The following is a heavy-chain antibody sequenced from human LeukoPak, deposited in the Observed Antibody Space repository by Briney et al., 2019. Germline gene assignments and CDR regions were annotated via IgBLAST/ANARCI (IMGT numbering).Heavy chain of an antibody. D-gene: IGHD3-10*01. CDR3: AIRSGSYPTIWEYYFDY. CDR1: GGSISSSSYY. V-gene: IGHV4-39*01. CDR2: IYYSGST. Sequence: SETLSLTCTVSGGSISSSSYYWGWIRQPPGKGLEWIGSIYYSGSTYYNPSLKSRVTISVDTSKNQFSLKLSSVTAADTAVYYCAIRSGSYPTIWEYYFDYWGQGTLVTVSS. J-gene: IGHJ4*02.